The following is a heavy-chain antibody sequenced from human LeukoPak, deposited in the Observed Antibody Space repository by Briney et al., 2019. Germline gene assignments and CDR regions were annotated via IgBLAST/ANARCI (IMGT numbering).Heavy chain of an antibody. CDR3: AKDRLLNCRGDCYIFDY. V-gene: IGHV3-21*04. D-gene: IGHD2-21*02. Sequence: GGSLRLSCEASGFTFTTYSMTWVRQAPGKGLEWVSIISSGSSAIFSADALKGRFTISRDNSKNTLYLQVNGLRTEDTAVYYCAKDRLLNCRGDCYIFDYWGQGTVVTVSS. CDR2: ISSGSSAI. CDR1: GFTFTTYS. J-gene: IGHJ4*02.